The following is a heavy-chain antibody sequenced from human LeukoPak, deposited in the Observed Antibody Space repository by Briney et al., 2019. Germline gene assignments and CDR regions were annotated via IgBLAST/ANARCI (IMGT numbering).Heavy chain of an antibody. CDR2: MNPNSGNT. CDR3: ALYDSSGYYYDY. Sequence: ASVEVSCKASGYTFTSYDINWVRQATGQGLEWMGWMNPNSGNTGYAQKFQGRVTMTRNTSISTAYMELSSLRSEDTAVYYCALYDSSGYYYDYWGQGTLVTVSS. D-gene: IGHD3-22*01. V-gene: IGHV1-8*01. CDR1: GYTFTSYD. J-gene: IGHJ4*02.